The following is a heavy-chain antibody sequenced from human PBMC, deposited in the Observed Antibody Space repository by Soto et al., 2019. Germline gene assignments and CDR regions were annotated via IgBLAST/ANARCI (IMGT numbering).Heavy chain of an antibody. CDR3: AREGPMVRGVIGYYYYGMDV. D-gene: IGHD3-10*01. J-gene: IGHJ6*02. CDR1: GDSVSSNSAA. Sequence: SQTLSLTCAISGDSVSSNSAAWNWIRQSPSRGLERLGRTYYRSKWYNDYAVSVKSRITINPDTSKNQFSLQLNSVTPEDTAVYYCAREGPMVRGVIGYYYYGMDVWGQGTTVTVS. CDR2: TYYRSKWYN. V-gene: IGHV6-1*01.